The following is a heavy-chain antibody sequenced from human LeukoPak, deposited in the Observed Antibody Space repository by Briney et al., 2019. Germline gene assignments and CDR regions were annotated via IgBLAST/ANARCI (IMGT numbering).Heavy chain of an antibody. CDR2: MNPNSGNT. V-gene: IGHV1-8*03. CDR1: GYTFTNYD. J-gene: IGHJ5*02. D-gene: IGHD6-13*01. Sequence: ASVKVSCKASGYTFTNYDINWVREATGQGLEWMGWMNPNSGNTGYAQKFQGRVTITRNTSISTAYMELSSLRSEDTPVYYCARASSSWSIGDWFDPWGQGTLVTVSS. CDR3: ARASSSWSIGDWFDP.